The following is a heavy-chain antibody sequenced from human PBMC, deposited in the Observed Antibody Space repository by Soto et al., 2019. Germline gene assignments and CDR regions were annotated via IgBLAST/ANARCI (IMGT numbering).Heavy chain of an antibody. CDR1: GGSISNHY. J-gene: IGHJ4*02. V-gene: IGHV4-59*11. Sequence: QVQLQESGPGLVKPSETLSLTCTVSGGSISNHYWSWIRQPPGKGLEWIGYISYNGNTNYNPPLKSRVTISVDTSKNQISRKLSSVTAADTAVYYCTRATWYSEYWGQGTLVTVSS. CDR3: TRATWYSEY. CDR2: ISYNGNT. D-gene: IGHD2-21*02.